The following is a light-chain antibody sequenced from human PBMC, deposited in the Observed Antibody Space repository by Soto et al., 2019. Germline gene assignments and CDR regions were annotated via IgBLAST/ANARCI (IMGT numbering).Light chain of an antibody. V-gene: IGLV1-40*01. Sequence: QAVLTQPPSVSGAPGQGVTISCTGSSANIGAAYNVDWYQQLPGTAPKLLIYGNNNRPSGVPARFSGSKSGTSASLAIAGLQAEYEGDYYCQSYGSSLSGYVFGTGTKVTVL. CDR3: QSYGSSLSGYV. CDR2: GNN. J-gene: IGLJ1*01. CDR1: SANIGAAYN.